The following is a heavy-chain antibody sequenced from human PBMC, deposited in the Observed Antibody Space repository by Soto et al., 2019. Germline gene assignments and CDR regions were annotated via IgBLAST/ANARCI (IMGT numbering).Heavy chain of an antibody. Sequence: EVQLVESGGGLVQPGGSLRLSCAASGFTFSSYSMNWVRQAPGKGLEWVSYISSSSSTIYYADSVKGRFTISRDNAKNSLYLQMNSLRAEDTAVYYCARDEEPRLVDCSGGSCQNRAYAAFDIWGQGTMVTVSS. CDR2: ISSSSSTI. CDR3: ARDEEPRLVDCSGGSCQNRAYAAFDI. J-gene: IGHJ3*02. V-gene: IGHV3-48*01. D-gene: IGHD2-15*01. CDR1: GFTFSSYS.